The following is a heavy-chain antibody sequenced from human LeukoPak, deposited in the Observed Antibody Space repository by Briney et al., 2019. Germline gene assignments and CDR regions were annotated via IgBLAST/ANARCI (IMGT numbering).Heavy chain of an antibody. CDR3: ARGQNPVTIGDY. V-gene: IGHV3-21*01. CDR1: GFTFSSYS. CDR2: ISSSSSYI. Sequence: GGSLRLSCAASGFTFSSYSLSWVRQAPGKGLEWVSSISSSSSYIYYADSVKGRFTISRDNAKNSLYLQMNSLRAEDTAVYYCARGQNPVTIGDYWARGPLVTVS. J-gene: IGHJ4*02. D-gene: IGHD3-3*01.